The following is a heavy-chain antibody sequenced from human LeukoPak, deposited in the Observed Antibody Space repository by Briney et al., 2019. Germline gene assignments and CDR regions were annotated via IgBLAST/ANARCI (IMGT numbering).Heavy chain of an antibody. CDR2: ISAYNGNT. CDR3: ARDPTTVTTYGMDV. D-gene: IGHD4-17*01. J-gene: IGHJ6*02. CDR1: GYTFTSYG. Sequence: ASVKVSCKASGYTFTSYGISWVRQAPGQGLEWMGWISAYNGNTNYAQKLQGRVTMTTDTSTSTAYMALRSLRSDDTAVYYCARDPTTVTTYGMDVWGQGTTVTVSS. V-gene: IGHV1-18*01.